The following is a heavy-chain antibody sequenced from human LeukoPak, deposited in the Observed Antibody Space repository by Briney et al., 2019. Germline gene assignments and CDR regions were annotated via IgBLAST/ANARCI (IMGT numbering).Heavy chain of an antibody. J-gene: IGHJ4*02. Sequence: PGGSLRLSCAASGFTFSSYAMRWVRQAPGKGLECVSGINDDGDNTYYADSVKGRFTISRDNSKNTLYLQMNSLRAEDTAVYYCAKGGWSSYFDYWGQGTLVTVSS. CDR2: INDDGDNT. V-gene: IGHV3-23*01. CDR1: GFTFSSYA. CDR3: AKGGWSSYFDY.